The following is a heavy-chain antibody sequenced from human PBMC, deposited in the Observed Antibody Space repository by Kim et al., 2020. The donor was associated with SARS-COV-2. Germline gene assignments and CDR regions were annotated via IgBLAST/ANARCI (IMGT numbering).Heavy chain of an antibody. CDR1: GFTFTSYA. Sequence: GGSLRLSCTASGFTFTSYAMTGVRQAPGKVLEWISTISSGGGSTYYADSVKGRFTISRENSKNTLYLQMNSLRAEDTAVYYCAKDRVVVPAAIDNCVQGT. V-gene: IGHV3-23*01. J-gene: IGHJ4*02. CDR2: ISSGGGST. CDR3: AKDRVVVPAAIDN. D-gene: IGHD2-2*02.